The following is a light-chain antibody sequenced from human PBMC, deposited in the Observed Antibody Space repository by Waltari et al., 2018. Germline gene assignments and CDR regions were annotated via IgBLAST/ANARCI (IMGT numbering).Light chain of an antibody. CDR1: SSNIGHNT. CDR3: AAWDDSLNGHWE. Sequence: QSVLTQPPSASGTPGQRVTISCSGSSSNIGHNTFNCYRQVPGTTPELLIYWNDQRPSGVPDRFSGSKSGTSASLAISGLRSEDEADYFCAAWDDSLNGHWEFGGGTKLTVL. J-gene: IGLJ2*01. CDR2: WND. V-gene: IGLV1-44*01.